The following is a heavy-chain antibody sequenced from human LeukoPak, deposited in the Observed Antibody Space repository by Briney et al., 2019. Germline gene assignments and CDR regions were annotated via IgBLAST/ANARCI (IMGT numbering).Heavy chain of an antibody. V-gene: IGHV4-61*02. CDR3: ARDSYYYDSSGYYLFDY. D-gene: IGHD3-22*01. Sequence: KPSETLSLTCTVSGGSISSGSYYWSWIRQPAGKGLEWIGRIYTSGSTNYNPSLKSRVTISVDTSKNQFSLKLSSVTAADTAVYYCARDSYYYDSSGYYLFDYWGQGTLVTVSS. J-gene: IGHJ4*02. CDR1: GGSISSGSYY. CDR2: IYTSGST.